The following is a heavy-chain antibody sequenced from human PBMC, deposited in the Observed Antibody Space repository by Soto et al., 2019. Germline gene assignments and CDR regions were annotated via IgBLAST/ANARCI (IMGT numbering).Heavy chain of an antibody. CDR2: IYYSGST. J-gene: IGHJ4*02. D-gene: IGHD3-16*01. CDR3: ARDRWGGTFLSFDF. V-gene: IGHV4-31*03. Sequence: QVQLQESGPGLVKPSQTLSLTCTVSGDSISSGGYYWSWIRQQPGKGLEWIGYIYYSGSTHFHPSLKSRATISIDASKTQFSLELSSVTAADTAVYYCARDRWGGTFLSFDFWGQGSLVTVSS. CDR1: GDSISSGGYY.